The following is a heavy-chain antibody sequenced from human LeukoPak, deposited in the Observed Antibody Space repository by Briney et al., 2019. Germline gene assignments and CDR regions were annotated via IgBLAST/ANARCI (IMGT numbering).Heavy chain of an antibody. V-gene: IGHV3-15*01. Sequence: GGSLRLSCAASGFTFTDAWMTWVRQTPGKGLEWVGRIKSKIDGGTTDYAPPGKGRITISRDDSKNMLYLQMNSLKTEDTAVYYCTTSIVLTGSDYWGQGTLVTVSS. CDR1: GFTFTDAW. D-gene: IGHD2-15*01. J-gene: IGHJ4*02. CDR2: IKSKIDGGTT. CDR3: TTSIVLTGSDY.